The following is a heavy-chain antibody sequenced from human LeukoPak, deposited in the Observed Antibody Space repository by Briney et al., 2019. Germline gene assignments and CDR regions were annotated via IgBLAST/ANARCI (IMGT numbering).Heavy chain of an antibody. CDR1: GYTFSNYG. J-gene: IGHJ3*02. CDR3: VRENRYCSGGSCYSAASDDAFDI. V-gene: IGHV1-18*01. D-gene: IGHD2-15*01. CDR2: ISIYNGKT. Sequence: GASVKVSCKASGYTFSNYGISRGRQAPGQGLEWVGWISIYNGKTNNAQKFQGRVSMTTDTSTSTAYMELRSLRSDDTAVYYCVRENRYCSGGSCYSAASDDAFDIWGQGTMVTVSS.